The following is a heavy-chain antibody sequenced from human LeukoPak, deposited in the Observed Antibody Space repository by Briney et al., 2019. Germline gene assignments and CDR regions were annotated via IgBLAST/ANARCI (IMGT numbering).Heavy chain of an antibody. D-gene: IGHD6-13*01. CDR2: ISGSGGST. V-gene: IGHV3-23*01. CDR1: VFRFSAYG. Sequence: GGSLRLSCAASVFRFSAYGLSWVRQAPGKGLEWVSSISGSGGSTYYADSVKGRFTISRDNSKNTLYLQMNSLRAEDTAVYYCARAAYSSTWYSRYFDLWGRGTLVTVSS. CDR3: ARAAYSSTWYSRYFDL. J-gene: IGHJ2*01.